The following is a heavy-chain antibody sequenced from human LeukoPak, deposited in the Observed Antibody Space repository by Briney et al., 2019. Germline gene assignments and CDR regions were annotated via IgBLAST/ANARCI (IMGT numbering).Heavy chain of an antibody. J-gene: IGHJ6*02. Sequence: PSETLSLTCTVSGGSISSYYWSWIRQPPGKGLEWIGYIYYSGSTNYNPSLKSRVTISVDTSKNQFSLKLSSVTAADTAVYYCASAKYSGSFRWDYYYGMDVWGQGTTVTVSS. V-gene: IGHV4-59*08. CDR1: GGSISSYY. CDR2: IYYSGST. CDR3: ASAKYSGSFRWDYYYGMDV. D-gene: IGHD1-26*01.